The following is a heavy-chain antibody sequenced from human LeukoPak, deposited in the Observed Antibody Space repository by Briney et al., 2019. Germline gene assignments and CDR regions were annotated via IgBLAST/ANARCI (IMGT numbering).Heavy chain of an antibody. CDR3: ARGGRELDY. CDR1: GFTFSNYW. J-gene: IGHJ4*02. CDR2: INSDGSST. D-gene: IGHD1-26*01. Sequence: GGSLRLSCAASGFTFSNYWMHWVRQAPGKGLVWVSRINSDGSSTTYADSVKGRFTISRDNVRNTLYLQLNSLRVEDTALYYCARGGRELDYWGQGTLVTVSS. V-gene: IGHV3-74*01.